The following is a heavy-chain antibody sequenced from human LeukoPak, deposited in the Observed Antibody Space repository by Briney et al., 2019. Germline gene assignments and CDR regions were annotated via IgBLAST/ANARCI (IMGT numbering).Heavy chain of an antibody. D-gene: IGHD3-22*01. CDR2: INHSGST. Sequence: SETLSLTCTVSGGSISSYYWSWIRQPPGKGLEWIGEINHSGSTNYNPSLKSRVTISVDTSKNQFSLKLSSVTAADTAVYYCAREAPDYYDSSGSLDYWGQGTLVTVSS. V-gene: IGHV4-34*01. CDR3: AREAPDYYDSSGSLDY. J-gene: IGHJ4*02. CDR1: GGSISSYY.